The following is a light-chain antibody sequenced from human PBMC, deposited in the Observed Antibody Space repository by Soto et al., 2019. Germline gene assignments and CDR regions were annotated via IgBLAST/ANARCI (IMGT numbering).Light chain of an antibody. CDR1: QTISSNY. J-gene: IGKJ1*01. CDR2: GTS. CDR3: QQYGGWT. V-gene: IGKV3-20*01. Sequence: EIVLTQSPGTLSVSPGERATLSCRASQTISSNYLAWYQQKPGQAPSLLIYGTSSRATGNPDRYSGSGSGTDFTLTNSRVEPGESAIYYCQQYGGWTFGQGTKVEIK.